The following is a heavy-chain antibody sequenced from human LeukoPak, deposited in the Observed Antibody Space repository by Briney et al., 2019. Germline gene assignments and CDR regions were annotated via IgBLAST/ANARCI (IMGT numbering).Heavy chain of an antibody. J-gene: IGHJ3*02. CDR2: INHSGST. D-gene: IGHD2-15*01. CDR3: ARTNDYSLGYCSGGSCDARIAFDI. V-gene: IGHV4-34*01. Sequence: PSETLSLTCTVYGGSFSGYYWSWIRQPPGKGLEWIGEINHSGSTNYNPSLKSRVTISVDTSKNQFSLKLSSVTAADTAVYYCARTNDYSLGYCSGGSCDARIAFDIWGQGTMVTVSS. CDR1: GGSFSGYY.